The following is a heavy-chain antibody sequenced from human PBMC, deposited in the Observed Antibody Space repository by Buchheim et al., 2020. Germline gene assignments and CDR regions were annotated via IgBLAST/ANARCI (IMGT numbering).Heavy chain of an antibody. Sequence: QVQLVESGGGVVQPGRSLRLSCAASGFTFSSYGMHWVRQAPGKGLEWVAVISYDGSNKYYADSVKGRFTISRHNSKNTLYLQMNSLRAEDTAVYYCAKCITIFGVVINLYGMDVWGQGTT. D-gene: IGHD3-3*01. CDR2: ISYDGSNK. V-gene: IGHV3-30*18. CDR3: AKCITIFGVVINLYGMDV. J-gene: IGHJ6*02. CDR1: GFTFSSYG.